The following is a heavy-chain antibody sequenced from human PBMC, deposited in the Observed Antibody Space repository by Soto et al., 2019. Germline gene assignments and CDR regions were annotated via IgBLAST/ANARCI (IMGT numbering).Heavy chain of an antibody. Sequence: ASVKVSCKASGYTFTSYDIDWVRQATGQGLEWMGWMNPNSGNTGYAQKFQGRVTMTRNTSISTAYMELSSLRSEDTAVYYCASEDYDFWSGPNYYYYGMDVWGQGTTVTV. D-gene: IGHD3-3*01. CDR3: ASEDYDFWSGPNYYYYGMDV. V-gene: IGHV1-8*01. CDR1: GYTFTSYD. J-gene: IGHJ6*02. CDR2: MNPNSGNT.